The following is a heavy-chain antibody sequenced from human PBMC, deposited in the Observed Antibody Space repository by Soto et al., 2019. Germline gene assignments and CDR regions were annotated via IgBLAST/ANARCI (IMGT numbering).Heavy chain of an antibody. CDR1: GGTFSSYA. Sequence: SVKVSCKASGGTFSSYAISWVRQAPGQGLEWMGGIIPIFGTANYAQKFQGRVTITADKSTSTAYMELSSLRSEDTAVYYCARDHDYSTIFGVVIMGYYYYGMDVWGQGTTVTVSS. CDR3: ARDHDYSTIFGVVIMGYYYYGMDV. CDR2: IIPIFGTA. V-gene: IGHV1-69*06. D-gene: IGHD3-3*01. J-gene: IGHJ6*02.